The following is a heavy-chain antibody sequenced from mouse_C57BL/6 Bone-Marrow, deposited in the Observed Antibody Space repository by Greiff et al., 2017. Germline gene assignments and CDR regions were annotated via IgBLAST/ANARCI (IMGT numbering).Heavy chain of an antibody. CDR1: GFNIKDDY. J-gene: IGHJ4*01. CDR3: TTYSARDY. V-gene: IGHV14-4*01. CDR2: IDPENGDT. Sequence: VQLQQSGAELVRPGASVKLSCTASGFNIKDDYMHWVKQRPEPGLEWIGWIDPENGDTEYASKFQGKGPITADKSSNTAYLQLSSLTSEDTAVYYCTTYSARDYWGQGTSVTVSS.